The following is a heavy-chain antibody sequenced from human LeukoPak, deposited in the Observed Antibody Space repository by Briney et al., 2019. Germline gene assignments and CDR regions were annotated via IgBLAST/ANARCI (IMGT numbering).Heavy chain of an antibody. J-gene: IGHJ4*02. CDR1: GFTFSSYW. CDR2: INSDGSST. Sequence: GGSLRLSCAASGFTFSSYWMHWVRQAPGKGLVWVSRINSDGSSTSYADSVKGRFTISRDNAKNTLYLQMNSLRAEDTAVYYCARSQGGPRYCSSTSCYYFDYWGQGTLVTVSS. D-gene: IGHD2-2*01. V-gene: IGHV3-74*01. CDR3: ARSQGGPRYCSSTSCYYFDY.